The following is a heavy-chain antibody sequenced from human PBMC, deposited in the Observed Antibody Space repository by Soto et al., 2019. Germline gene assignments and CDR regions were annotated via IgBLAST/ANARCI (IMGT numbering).Heavy chain of an antibody. V-gene: IGHV1-18*04. J-gene: IGHJ6*01. CDR3: ARDSEAGGYYYYYYGMDV. CDR1: GYPFNSYG. D-gene: IGHD2-15*01. CDR2: MSAYNGNT. Sequence: GSVKVSFKASGYPFNSYGISLVRQAPGQGLEWMGWMSAYNGNTNYVDKFHGRVTMTTEKSTSTAYMELRSLRSDDTAVYYCARDSEAGGYYYYYYGMDVWGQGTTVTVSS.